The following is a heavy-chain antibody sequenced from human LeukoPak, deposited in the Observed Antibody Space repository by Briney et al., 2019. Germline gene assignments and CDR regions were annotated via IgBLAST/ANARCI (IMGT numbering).Heavy chain of an antibody. J-gene: IGHJ4*02. CDR3: ATTTIRLGY. V-gene: IGHV4-39*07. CDR2: MYYRGST. D-gene: IGHD1-26*01. Sequence: SETLSLTCTVSGGSISSSSHYWGWIRQPPGKGLEWIGSMYYRGSTYHNPSLKSRVTISVDTSKNQFSLKLSSVTAADTAVYFCATTTIRLGYWGQGTLVTVSS. CDR1: GGSISSSSHY.